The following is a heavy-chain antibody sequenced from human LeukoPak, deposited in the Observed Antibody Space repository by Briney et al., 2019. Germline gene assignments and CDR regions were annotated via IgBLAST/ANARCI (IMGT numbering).Heavy chain of an antibody. CDR2: ISAYNGNT. Sequence: GASGTVSFTSSAYTFTIDGISWVRQAPGQGLEWMGWISAYNGNTNYAQKLQGRVTMTTDTSTSKAYMELRSLRSDDTAVYYCARAMTTVTDIDYWGQGTLVTVSS. CDR1: AYTFTIDG. J-gene: IGHJ4*02. V-gene: IGHV1-18*01. CDR3: ARAMTTVTDIDY. D-gene: IGHD4-17*01.